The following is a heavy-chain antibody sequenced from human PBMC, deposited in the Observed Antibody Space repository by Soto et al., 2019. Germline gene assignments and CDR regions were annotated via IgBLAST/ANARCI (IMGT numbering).Heavy chain of an antibody. CDR1: GGSISSSSYY. J-gene: IGHJ3*02. CDR2: IYYSGST. CDR3: ARRYSSAFDI. Sequence: PSETLSLTCTVSGGSISSSSYYWGWIRQPPGKGLEWIGSIYYSGSTYYNPPLKSRVTISVDTSKNQFSLKLSSVTAADTAVYYCARRYSSAFDIWGQGTMVTVSS. D-gene: IGHD6-13*01. V-gene: IGHV4-39*07.